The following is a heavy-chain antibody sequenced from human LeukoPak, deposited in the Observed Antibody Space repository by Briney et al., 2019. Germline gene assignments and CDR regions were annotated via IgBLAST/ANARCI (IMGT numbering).Heavy chain of an antibody. CDR3: TRERDYTDEY. CDR2: IKGKGSGGST. Sequence: GGSLRLSCTGSGFTFGDYAMSWFRQAPGKGLEWVGFIKGKGSGGSTEYAASVKGRFTISRDDSRSMAYLQMDGLRTEDTAVYYCTRERDYTDEYWGQGTLVTVSS. CDR1: GFTFGDYA. D-gene: IGHD4-11*01. J-gene: IGHJ4*02. V-gene: IGHV3-49*03.